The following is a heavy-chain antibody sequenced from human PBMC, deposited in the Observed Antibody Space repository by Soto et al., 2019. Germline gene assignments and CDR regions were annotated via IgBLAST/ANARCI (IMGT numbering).Heavy chain of an antibody. CDR3: EKDGPIVDYGIDV. CDR2: ISYDGSNK. D-gene: IGHD1-26*01. CDR1: GFTFSSYG. J-gene: IGHJ6*02. Sequence: GGSLRLSCAASGFTFSSYGMHWVRQAPGKGLEWVAVISYDGSNKYYADSVKGRFAISRDNSKNTLYLQMNSLRAEDTAVYYCEKDGPIVDYGIDVWGQGTTVTVSS. V-gene: IGHV3-30*18.